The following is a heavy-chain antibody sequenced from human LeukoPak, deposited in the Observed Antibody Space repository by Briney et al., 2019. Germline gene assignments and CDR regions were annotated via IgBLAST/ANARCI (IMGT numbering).Heavy chain of an antibody. CDR2: TSTSSSTI. Sequence: GGSLRLSCAASGFNFRDYSMNWVRQAPGKGLEWISCTSTSSSTIYYTDSVKGRFTISRDNARNSLYLQMNSLRAEDTAVYYCASEVAAIGPKLGCIDYWGQGTLVTVSS. J-gene: IGHJ4*02. CDR3: ASEVAAIGPKLGCIDY. V-gene: IGHV3-48*01. D-gene: IGHD5-12*01. CDR1: GFNFRDYS.